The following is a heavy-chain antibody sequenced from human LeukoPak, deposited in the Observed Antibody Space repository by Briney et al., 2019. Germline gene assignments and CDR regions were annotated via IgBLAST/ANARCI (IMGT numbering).Heavy chain of an antibody. V-gene: IGHV1-2*02. CDR3: ARVVGVRGWFDP. CDR2: INPNSGGT. Sequence: ASVKVSCKASGYTFTGYHIHWVRQAPGQGLEWMGWINPNSGGTNYAQKFQGRVTMTRDTSISTAYMELSRLRSDDTAVYYCARVVGVRGWFDPWGQGTLVTVSS. CDR1: GYTFTGYH. D-gene: IGHD2-15*01. J-gene: IGHJ5*02.